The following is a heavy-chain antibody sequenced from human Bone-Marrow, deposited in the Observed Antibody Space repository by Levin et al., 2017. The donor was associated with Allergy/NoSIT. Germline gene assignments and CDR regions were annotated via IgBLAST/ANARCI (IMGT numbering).Heavy chain of an antibody. Sequence: GGSLRLSCEASGFNFSKYAMTWVRQAPGKGLEWVSSISGSSTSTYYADSVKGRFTISRDNSKNTLYLQMNSLRADDTALYYCAKLLGYCSGGSCPDYWGQGTLVTVSS. D-gene: IGHD2-15*01. V-gene: IGHV3-23*01. J-gene: IGHJ4*02. CDR1: GFNFSKYA. CDR2: ISGSSTST. CDR3: AKLLGYCSGGSCPDY.